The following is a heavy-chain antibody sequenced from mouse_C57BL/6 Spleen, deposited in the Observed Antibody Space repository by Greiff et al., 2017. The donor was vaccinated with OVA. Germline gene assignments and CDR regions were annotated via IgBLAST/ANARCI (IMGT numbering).Heavy chain of an antibody. CDR1: GYAFSSSW. CDR2: IYPGDGDT. J-gene: IGHJ3*01. Sequence: QVQLQQSGPELVKPGASVKISCKASGYAFSSSWMNWVKQRPGKGLEWIGRIYPGDGDTNYNGKFKGKATLTADKSSSTAYMQLSSLTSEDSAVYFCATLLTFAYWGQGTLVTVSA. D-gene: IGHD1-1*01. CDR3: ATLLTFAY. V-gene: IGHV1-82*01.